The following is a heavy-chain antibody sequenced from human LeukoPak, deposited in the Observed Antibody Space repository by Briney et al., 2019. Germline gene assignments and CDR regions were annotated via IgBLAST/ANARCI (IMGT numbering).Heavy chain of an antibody. V-gene: IGHV4-59*01. CDR3: ARGHSSWVYYFDY. Sequence: SETLSLTCTVSGGSINNYYWSWIRQPPGKGLEWIGYIYHSGSTNYNPSLKSRVTMSVDTSTNQFSLKLTSVTAADTAVYYCARGHSSWVYYFDYWGQGTLVTVSS. D-gene: IGHD6-13*01. CDR2: IYHSGST. J-gene: IGHJ4*02. CDR1: GGSINNYY.